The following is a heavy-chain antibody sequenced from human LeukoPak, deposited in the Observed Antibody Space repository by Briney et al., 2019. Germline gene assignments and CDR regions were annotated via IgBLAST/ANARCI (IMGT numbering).Heavy chain of an antibody. V-gene: IGHV1-2*02. CDR2: INPNSGGT. Sequence: ASVKLSFKASGYTFTVYYMHWVRHAPGQGLEWMGWINPNSGGTNYAQKFQGRVTMTRDTSISTAYMELSRLRSDDTAVYYCARGQLDYYDSSSDFDYWGQGTLVTVSS. D-gene: IGHD3-22*01. CDR1: GYTFTVYY. CDR3: ARGQLDYYDSSSDFDY. J-gene: IGHJ4*02.